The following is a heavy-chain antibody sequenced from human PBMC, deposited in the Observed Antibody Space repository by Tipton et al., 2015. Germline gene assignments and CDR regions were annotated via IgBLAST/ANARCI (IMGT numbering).Heavy chain of an antibody. CDR3: ACQDYDSLTRDYQTVDY. CDR2: IYHSGST. J-gene: IGHJ4*02. CDR1: GASISSTSYY. D-gene: IGHD3-9*01. Sequence: LRLSCTVSGASISSTSYYWGWIRQPPGKGLEWIGEIYHSGSTNSNPSLKSRVTISVDKSKNQFSLKLSSVTAADTAVYYCACQDYDSLTRDYQTVDYWGQGTLVTVSS. V-gene: IGHV4-61*05.